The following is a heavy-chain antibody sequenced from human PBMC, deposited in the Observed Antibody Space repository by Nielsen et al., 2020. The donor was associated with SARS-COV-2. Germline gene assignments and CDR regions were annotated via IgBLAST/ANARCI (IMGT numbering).Heavy chain of an antibody. Sequence: GGSLRLSCAASGFTFDDYAMHWVRQAPGKGLEWVSGISWNSGSIGYADSVKGRFTNSRDNAKNSLYLQMNSLRAEDTALYYCAKIDAVAGSFDYWGQGTLVTVSS. J-gene: IGHJ4*02. CDR1: GFTFDDYA. CDR3: AKIDAVAGSFDY. V-gene: IGHV3-9*01. CDR2: ISWNSGSI. D-gene: IGHD6-19*01.